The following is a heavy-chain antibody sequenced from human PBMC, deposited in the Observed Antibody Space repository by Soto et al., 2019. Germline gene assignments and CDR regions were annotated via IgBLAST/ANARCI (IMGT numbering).Heavy chain of an antibody. Sequence: SETLSLTCTVSGGSISSYYWSWIRQPPGKGLEWIGYIYYSGSTNYNPSLKSRVTISVDTSKNQFSLKLSSVTAADTAVYFCARRECSGGTCSFDHWGQGTLVTVSS. J-gene: IGHJ5*02. CDR2: IYYSGST. V-gene: IGHV4-59*08. CDR3: ARRECSGGTCSFDH. CDR1: GGSISSYY. D-gene: IGHD2-15*01.